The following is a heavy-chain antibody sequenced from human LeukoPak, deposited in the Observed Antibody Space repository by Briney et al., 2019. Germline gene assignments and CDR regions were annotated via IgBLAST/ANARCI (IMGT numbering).Heavy chain of an antibody. V-gene: IGHV3-49*04. CDR1: GFRFDDYA. CDR3: TTSDTPMVRDSHHGRVFSLDY. Sequence: PGRSLRPSCAASGFRFDDYAITWVRQAPGKGLEWVGFIRSRAYDGTTEYAASVKGRFTISRDDSKRIAYLQMNSLKTEDTAVYYCTTSDTPMVRDSHHGRVFSLDYWGQGTPVIVSS. CDR2: IRSRAYDGTT. J-gene: IGHJ4*02. D-gene: IGHD5-18*01.